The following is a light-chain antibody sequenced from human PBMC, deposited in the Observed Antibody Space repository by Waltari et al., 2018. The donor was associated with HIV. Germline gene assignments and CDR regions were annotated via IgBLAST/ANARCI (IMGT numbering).Light chain of an antibody. Sequence: EFVLTQSPGTLSLSPGERATLSSRASQGVSSSYLAWYQQRPGQAPRLLIYGASSRAAGIPDRFTGSGSGTDFTLTISRLEPEEFAVYYCQHFDTSLPKYTFGQGTKLEIK. CDR3: QHFDTSLPKYT. CDR1: QGVSSSY. V-gene: IGKV3-20*01. CDR2: GAS. J-gene: IGKJ2*01.